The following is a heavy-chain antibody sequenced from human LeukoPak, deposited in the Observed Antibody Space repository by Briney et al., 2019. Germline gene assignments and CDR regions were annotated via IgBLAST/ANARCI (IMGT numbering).Heavy chain of an antibody. J-gene: IGHJ6*02. CDR2: ISGSGGST. V-gene: IGHV3-23*01. Sequence: PGGSLRLSCAASGFTFSGYAMSWVRQAPGKGLEWVSAISGSGGSTYYADSVKGRFTISRDNSKNTLYLQMNSLRAEDTAVYYCAKNRVAGDYYYGMDVWGQGTTVTVSS. CDR1: GFTFSGYA. CDR3: AKNRVAGDYYYGMDV. D-gene: IGHD6-19*01.